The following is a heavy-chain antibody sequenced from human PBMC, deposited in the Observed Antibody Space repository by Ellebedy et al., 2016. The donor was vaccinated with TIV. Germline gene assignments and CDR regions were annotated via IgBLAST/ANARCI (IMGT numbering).Heavy chain of an antibody. D-gene: IGHD2-15*01. CDR1: GYTFTGYY. V-gene: IGHV1-69*06. J-gene: IGHJ6*02. CDR2: IIPIFGTA. Sequence: ASVKVSCKASGYTFTGYYMYWVRQAPGQGLEWMGGIIPIFGTANYAQKFQGRVTITADKSTSTAYMELSSLRSEDTAVYYCARDCSGGSCHQYYYYYGMDVWGQGTTVTVSS. CDR3: ARDCSGGSCHQYYYYYGMDV.